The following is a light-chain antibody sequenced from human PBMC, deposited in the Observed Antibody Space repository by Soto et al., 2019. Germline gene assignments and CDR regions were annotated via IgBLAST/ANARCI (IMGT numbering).Light chain of an antibody. CDR2: KAS. Sequence: DIQMTQSPSTLSGSVGGRGTITCRASQTISSWLAWYQQKAGKAPKLLIYKASTLESGVPSRFSGSGSGTEFTLTISSLQPDDFATYYCLQYNSFSRTFGQGTKVDI. CDR1: QTISSW. CDR3: LQYNSFSRT. J-gene: IGKJ1*01. V-gene: IGKV1-5*03.